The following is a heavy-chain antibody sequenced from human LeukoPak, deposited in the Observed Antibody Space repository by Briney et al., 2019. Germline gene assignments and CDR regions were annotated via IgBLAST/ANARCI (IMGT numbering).Heavy chain of an antibody. Sequence: PSETLSLTCTVSGGSISSGSYYWSWIRQPAGKGLEWIARIYTSGSTNYNPSLKSRVTISVDTSKNQFSLKLSSVTAADTAVYYCARVLVHYYYYMDVWGKGTTVTVSS. D-gene: IGHD6-13*01. CDR2: IYTSGST. CDR1: GGSISSGSYY. J-gene: IGHJ6*03. V-gene: IGHV4-61*02. CDR3: ARVLVHYYYYMDV.